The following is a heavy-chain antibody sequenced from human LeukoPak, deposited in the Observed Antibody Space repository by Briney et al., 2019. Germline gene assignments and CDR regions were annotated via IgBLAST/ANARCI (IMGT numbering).Heavy chain of an antibody. CDR3: AREGGITMVRGVIIHYYYMDV. CDR2: INPNSGGT. Sequence: ASVKVSCKASGYTFSGYYMHWVRQAPGQGLEWMGWINPNSGGTNYAQKLQGRVTMTTDTSTSTAYMELRSLRSDDTAVYYCAREGGITMVRGVIIHYYYMDVWGKGTTVTISS. V-gene: IGHV1-2*02. J-gene: IGHJ6*03. D-gene: IGHD3-10*01. CDR1: GYTFSGYY.